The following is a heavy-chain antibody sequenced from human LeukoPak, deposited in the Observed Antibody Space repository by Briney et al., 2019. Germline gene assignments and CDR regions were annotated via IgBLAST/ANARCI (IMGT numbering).Heavy chain of an antibody. CDR3: ARMAGRGYYDY. D-gene: IGHD1-26*01. J-gene: IGHJ4*02. Sequence: GGSLRLSCAASGFTFSSYEMNWVRQAPGKGLEWVSYTSSSGTNIYYADSVKGRFTISRDNAKNSLYLQMNSLRAEDTAVYCCARMAGRGYYDYWGQGTLVTVSS. CDR1: GFTFSSYE. CDR2: TSSSGTNI. V-gene: IGHV3-48*03.